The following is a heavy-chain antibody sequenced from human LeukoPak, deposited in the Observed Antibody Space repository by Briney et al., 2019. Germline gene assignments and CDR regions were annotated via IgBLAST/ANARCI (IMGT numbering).Heavy chain of an antibody. J-gene: IGHJ4*02. Sequence: GGSLRLSCAASGFTFSSYWMHWVRQAPGKGLVWVSRINTDGSSTNYADSVKGRFIISRDNAKNTLYLQMNSLRAEDTAVYYCARAERGGASLYWGQGTLVTVSS. CDR3: ARAERGGASLY. CDR2: INTDGSST. V-gene: IGHV3-74*01. D-gene: IGHD1-26*01. CDR1: GFTFSSYW.